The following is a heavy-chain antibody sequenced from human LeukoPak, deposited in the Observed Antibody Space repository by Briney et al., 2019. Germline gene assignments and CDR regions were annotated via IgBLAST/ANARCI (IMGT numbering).Heavy chain of an antibody. D-gene: IGHD3-3*01. Sequence: GGSLRLSCAASGFIFTTYWMSWVRQAPGKGLEWVANIKHDGSGEYYVDSVKGRFTISRDNAKNLVFLQMNSLRAEDTAVYYCARAPYDFWSGYHYYFDYWGQGTLVTVSS. J-gene: IGHJ4*02. V-gene: IGHV3-7*04. CDR3: ARAPYDFWSGYHYYFDY. CDR1: GFIFTTYW. CDR2: IKHDGSGE.